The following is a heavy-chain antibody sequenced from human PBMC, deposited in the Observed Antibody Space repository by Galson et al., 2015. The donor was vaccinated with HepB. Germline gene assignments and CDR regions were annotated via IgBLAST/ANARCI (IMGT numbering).Heavy chain of an antibody. J-gene: IGHJ4*02. CDR2: ISAYGGNT. V-gene: IGHV1-18*04. Sequence: SVKVSCKASGYTFTINGISWVRQTPRQGLEWLGWISAYGGNTKYAQKYQGRITLARDTSTSTASMELRSLRSDDTAVYYCARDRDYRFDYWGQGTLVTVSS. CDR1: GYTFTING. CDR3: ARDRDYRFDY. D-gene: IGHD4/OR15-4a*01.